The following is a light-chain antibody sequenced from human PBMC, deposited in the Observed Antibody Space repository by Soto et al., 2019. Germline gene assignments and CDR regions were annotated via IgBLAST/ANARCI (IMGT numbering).Light chain of an antibody. CDR2: DND. CDR3: AAWDDSLNGPV. CDR1: SSTFGSNA. V-gene: IGLV1-44*01. J-gene: IGLJ2*01. Sequence: QAVVTQPPSASGTPGQRVAISCSGSSSTFGSNAVNWYQQLPGTAPKLLIYDNDQRPSGVPDRFSGSKSGTSASLAISGLQSDDAADYYCAAWDDSLNGPVFGGGTKLTVL.